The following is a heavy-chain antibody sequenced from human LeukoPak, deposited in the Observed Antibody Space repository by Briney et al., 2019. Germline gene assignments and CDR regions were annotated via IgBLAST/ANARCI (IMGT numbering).Heavy chain of an antibody. D-gene: IGHD6-19*01. CDR2: IYYSGST. CDR1: GGSISSYY. Sequence: SETLSLTCTVSGGSISSYYWSWIRQPPGKELEWIGYIYYSGSTNYNPSLKSRVTISVDTSKNQFSLKLSSVTAADTAVYYGARHGIAVANLDIWGQGTMVTVSS. CDR3: ARHGIAVANLDI. V-gene: IGHV4-59*08. J-gene: IGHJ3*02.